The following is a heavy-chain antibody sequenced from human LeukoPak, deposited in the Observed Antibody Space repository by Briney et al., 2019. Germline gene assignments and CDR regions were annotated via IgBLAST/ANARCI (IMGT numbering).Heavy chain of an antibody. CDR1: GFTFSSYA. J-gene: IGHJ4*02. CDR3: AKDAFGGKAPYYFDY. V-gene: IGHV3-23*01. CDR2: ISGSGGST. D-gene: IGHD3-10*01. Sequence: GGSLRLSCAASGFTFSSYAMSWVRQAPGKGLEWVSAISGSGGSTYYADSVKGRFTNSRDNSKTTLYLQMNSLRAEDTAVYYCAKDAFGGKAPYYFDYWGQGTLVTVSS.